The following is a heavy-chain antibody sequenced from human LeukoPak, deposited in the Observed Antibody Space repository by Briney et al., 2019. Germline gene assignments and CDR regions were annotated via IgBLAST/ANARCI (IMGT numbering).Heavy chain of an antibody. CDR1: GFTLSNAY. J-gene: IGHJ4*02. CDR2: IRSKTDGGTI. V-gene: IGHV3-15*01. D-gene: IGHD6-19*01. CDR3: TTAVAGTVRIDY. Sequence: GGSLRLSCAASGFTLSNAYMSWVRQAPGKGLKWVGRIRSKTDGGTIDYAAPVKDRFTISRDDSKNTLYLQMNSLKTEDTAVYYCTTAVAGTVRIDYWGQGTLVTVSS.